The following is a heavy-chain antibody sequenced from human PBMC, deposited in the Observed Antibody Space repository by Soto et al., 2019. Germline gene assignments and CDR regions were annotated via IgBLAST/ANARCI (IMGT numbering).Heavy chain of an antibody. CDR2: ITPMFVTA. Sequence: QVQLVQSGAELKKPGSSVKVSCKASGGTFRNNTFSWVRQAPGQGLEWMGGITPMFVTATYAEQFQGRVTITADESTTTAYMELSSLRSDDSAVYYCARDRVGRVRSGSVMSLFFGLDVWGQGTTVTVSS. CDR3: ARDRVGRVRSGSVMSLFFGLDV. V-gene: IGHV1-69*01. CDR1: GGTFRNNT. J-gene: IGHJ6*02. D-gene: IGHD6-25*01.